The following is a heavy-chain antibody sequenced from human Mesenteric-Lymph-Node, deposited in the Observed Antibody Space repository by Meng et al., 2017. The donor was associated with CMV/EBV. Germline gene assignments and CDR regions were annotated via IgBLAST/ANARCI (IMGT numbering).Heavy chain of an antibody. CDR1: GFSLSTNGVG. CDR3: AHRPTATGPFDY. CDR2: IYWDDDE. Sequence: FYGFSLSTNGVGVGWIRQPPGKALEWLALIYWDDDEHYSPSLKSRITITKDTSKNQEVLTMTSMDPVDTAIYYCAHRPTATGPFDYWGQGTLVTVSS. D-gene: IGHD2-21*02. J-gene: IGHJ4*02. V-gene: IGHV2-5*02.